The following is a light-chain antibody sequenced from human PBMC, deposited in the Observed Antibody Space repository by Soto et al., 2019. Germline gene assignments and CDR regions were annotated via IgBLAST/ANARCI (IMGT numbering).Light chain of an antibody. V-gene: IGKV3-15*01. CDR2: GAS. CDR3: QQYYNWPRT. CDR1: QSVSSN. Sequence: EIVLTQSPGTLSLSPGERAPLSCRASQSVSSNLAWYQQKPGQAPRLLIYGASTRATGIPARFSGSGSGTEFTLTINSLQAEDCAVYYCQQYYNWPRTFGQGTRLEIK. J-gene: IGKJ5*01.